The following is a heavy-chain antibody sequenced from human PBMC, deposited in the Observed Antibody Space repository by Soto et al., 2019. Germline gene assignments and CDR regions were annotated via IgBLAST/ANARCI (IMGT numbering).Heavy chain of an antibody. CDR3: ATGVYHLDH. D-gene: IGHD7-27*01. CDR1: GFTFSTSW. Sequence: EVQLVESGGGLVQPGGSLRLSCAASGFTFSTSWMTWVRQAPGKGLEWVANIKQDGSEKYHVDSVKGRFTVSRDNANSSLYLQMNSLRAEDTALYYCATGVYHLDHWGQGTLVTVSS. CDR2: IKQDGSEK. J-gene: IGHJ4*02. V-gene: IGHV3-7*03.